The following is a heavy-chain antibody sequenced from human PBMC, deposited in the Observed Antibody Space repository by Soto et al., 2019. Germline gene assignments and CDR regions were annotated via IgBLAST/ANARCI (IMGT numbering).Heavy chain of an antibody. J-gene: IGHJ5*02. D-gene: IGHD2-15*01. CDR1: GGSFSGYY. Sequence: PSETLSLTCAVYGGSFSGYYWSWIRQPPGKGLEWIGEINHSGSTNYNPSLKSRVTISVDTSKNQFSLKLSSVTAADTAVYYCARGRGPSEGTVVVAATLRKRKNWFDPWGQGTLVTVSS. CDR3: ARGRGPSEGTVVVAATLRKRKNWFDP. V-gene: IGHV4-34*01. CDR2: INHSGST.